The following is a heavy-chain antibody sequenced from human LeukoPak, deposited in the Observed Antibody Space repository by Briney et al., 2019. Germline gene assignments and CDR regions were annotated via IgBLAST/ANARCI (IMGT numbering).Heavy chain of an antibody. CDR1: GFSFSNYG. J-gene: IGHJ4*02. D-gene: IGHD1-1*01. CDR2: MQSDGNNK. V-gene: IGHV3-30*02. Sequence: PGGSLRLSCAATGFSFSNYGIHWVRQAPGKGLEWVAFMQSDGNNKYYADSVKGRFTISRDNSKNTLFLQMNSVSSEDTAVYYCAKDRYESSGLFDYWGQGTLVTVSS. CDR3: AKDRYESSGLFDY.